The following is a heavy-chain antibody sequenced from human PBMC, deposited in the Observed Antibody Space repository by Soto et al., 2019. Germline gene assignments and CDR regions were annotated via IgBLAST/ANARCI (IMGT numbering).Heavy chain of an antibody. CDR1: GYSFTSYW. CDR3: ARHAGYYDSSGYFGWFDP. J-gene: IGHJ5*02. Sequence: EVQLVQSGAEVKKPGESLKISCKGSGYSFTSYWIGWVRQMPGKGLEWIGIIYPGDSDTRYSPSFQGQVTISADKSISTAYLQWSSLTASDTAMYYCARHAGYYDSSGYFGWFDPWDQGTLVTVSS. D-gene: IGHD3-22*01. V-gene: IGHV5-51*01. CDR2: IYPGDSDT.